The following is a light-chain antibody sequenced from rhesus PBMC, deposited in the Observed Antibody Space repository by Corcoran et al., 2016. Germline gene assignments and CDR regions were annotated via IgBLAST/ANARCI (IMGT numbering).Light chain of an antibody. CDR1: QGIHPF. Sequence: DIQMTQSPSSLSASVGDRVTITCRASQGIHPFLNWYPQKQGKPPKRLIYGASSLDSGVPSRFSGSGTGTDFTLTSSSLQPEDFATYYCLQYNSDPYSFGQGTKIEIK. V-gene: IGKV1-43*02. CDR2: GAS. CDR3: LQYNSDPYS. J-gene: IGKJ2*01.